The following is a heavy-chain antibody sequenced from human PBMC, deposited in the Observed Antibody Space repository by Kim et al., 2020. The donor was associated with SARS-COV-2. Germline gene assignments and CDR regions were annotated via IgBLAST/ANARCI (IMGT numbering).Heavy chain of an antibody. CDR2: ISGAGVTT. D-gene: IGHD1-26*01. CDR1: GFTFSTYP. V-gene: IGHV3-23*01. Sequence: GGSLRLSCAAFGFTFSTYPMAWVRQAPGKGLEWVAVISGAGVTTYYPDSVKGRFTISRDNSKNTLNLQMSSLRAEDTAVYYCAKAVVGASYFDYWGLGTLDSVAS. CDR3: AKAVVGASYFDY. J-gene: IGHJ4*02.